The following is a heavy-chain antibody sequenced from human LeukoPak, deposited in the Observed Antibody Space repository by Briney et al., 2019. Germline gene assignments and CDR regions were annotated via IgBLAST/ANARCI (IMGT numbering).Heavy chain of an antibody. CDR2: VYYSGST. D-gene: IGHD6-13*01. Sequence: SETLSLTCTVSGDSFSGYYWNWIRQPPGKGLEWIGYVYYSGSTNYNPSLKSRVTISVDTSMNQFSLKLNSVTAADTAVYYCASGRRSWYGGGYYYYGMDVWGQGTTVTVSS. J-gene: IGHJ6*02. CDR3: ASGRRSWYGGGYYYYGMDV. V-gene: IGHV4-59*01. CDR1: GDSFSGYY.